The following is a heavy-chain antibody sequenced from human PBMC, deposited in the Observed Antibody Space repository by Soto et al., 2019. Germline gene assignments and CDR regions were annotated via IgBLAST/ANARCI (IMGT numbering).Heavy chain of an antibody. J-gene: IGHJ5*02. CDR3: ARTFLTYDSSGYFILAWFDP. Sequence: ASVKVSCKASGYTFTSYGISWVRQAPGQGLEWMGWISAYNGNTNYAQKLQGRVTMTTDTSTSTAYMELRSLRSDDTAVYYCARTFLTYDSSGYFILAWFDPWGQGTLVTVSS. CDR2: ISAYNGNT. D-gene: IGHD3-22*01. CDR1: GYTFTSYG. V-gene: IGHV1-18*01.